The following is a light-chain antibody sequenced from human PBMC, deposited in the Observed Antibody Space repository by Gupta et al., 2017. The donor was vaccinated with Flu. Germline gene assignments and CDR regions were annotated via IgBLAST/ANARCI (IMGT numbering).Light chain of an antibody. CDR1: ALPSHY. CDR3: LSGDSRGTSWV. J-gene: IGLJ3*02. CDR2: KDT. V-gene: IGLV3-25*02. Sequence: SYELTQPPSVSVSPGQTARITCFGDALPSHYGFWYQQKEPGQAPVLVMSKDTERPSGIPERFSGSNSGTTVTLTITGVQAEDEAHYYCLSGDSRGTSWVFGGGTKLTVL.